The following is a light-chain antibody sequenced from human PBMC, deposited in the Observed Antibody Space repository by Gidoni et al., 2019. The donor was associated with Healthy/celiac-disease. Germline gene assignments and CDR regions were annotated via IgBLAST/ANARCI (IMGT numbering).Light chain of an antibody. V-gene: IGKV3-11*01. CDR3: QQRSNWPPLYT. J-gene: IGKJ2*01. CDR2: DAS. Sequence: EIVLTQSPATLSLSPGERATLSCRASQSVSSYLAWYQQKPGQAPRLLIYDASNRATGIQARFSGSGSGTDFTLTISSLEPEDFAVYYCQQRSNWPPLYTFXXXTKLEIK. CDR1: QSVSSY.